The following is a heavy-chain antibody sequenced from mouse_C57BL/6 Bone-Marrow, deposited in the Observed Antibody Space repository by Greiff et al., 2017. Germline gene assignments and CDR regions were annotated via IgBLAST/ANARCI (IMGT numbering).Heavy chain of an antibody. D-gene: IGHD1-1*01. CDR1: GYTFTSYW. V-gene: IGHV1-55*01. Sequence: VKLQQPGAELVKPGASVKMSCKASGYTFTSYWITWVKQRPGQGLEWIGDIYPGSGSTNYNEKFKSKATLTVDTSSSTAYMQLSSLTSEDSAVYYCAREGVTTVVLDYWGQGTTFTVSS. J-gene: IGHJ2*01. CDR3: AREGVTTVVLDY. CDR2: IYPGSGST.